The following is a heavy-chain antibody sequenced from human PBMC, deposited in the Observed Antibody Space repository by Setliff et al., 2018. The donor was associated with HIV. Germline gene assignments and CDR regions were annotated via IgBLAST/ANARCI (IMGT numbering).Heavy chain of an antibody. CDR1: NYSISSAYY. J-gene: IGHJ1*01. Sequence: SETLSLTCAVSNYSISSAYYWGWIRHPPGKGLEWLGSIYHSGSTNYNPSLKSRVTISVDTSKNQFSLKLSSVTAADTAVFYCARGGYSYGFGRHRAYFQYWGQGTQVTVSS. CDR3: ARGGYSYGFGRHRAYFQY. CDR2: IYHSGST. V-gene: IGHV4-38-2*01. D-gene: IGHD5-18*01.